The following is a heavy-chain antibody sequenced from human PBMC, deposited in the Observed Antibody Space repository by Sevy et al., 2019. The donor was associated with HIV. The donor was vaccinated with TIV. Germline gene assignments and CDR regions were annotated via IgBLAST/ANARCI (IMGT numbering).Heavy chain of an antibody. J-gene: IGHJ3*02. CDR3: ARHCTGSSCSHAFDI. V-gene: IGHV4-34*01. CDR1: GGSFSGYC. CDR2: INPSGGT. D-gene: IGHD2-15*01. Sequence: SETLSLTCAVYGGSFSGYCWSWIRQPPGKGLEWIGEINPSGGTNYNPSLKSRVTISVDTSLKVNSVTAADTAVFYCARHCTGSSCSHAFDIWGQGTRVTVSS.